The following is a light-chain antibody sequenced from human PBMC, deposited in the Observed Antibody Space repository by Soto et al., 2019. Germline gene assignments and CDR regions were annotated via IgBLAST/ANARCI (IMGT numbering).Light chain of an antibody. CDR3: QQRRDWPIT. CDR1: LNINTY. J-gene: IGKJ4*01. CDR2: DAS. V-gene: IGKV3-11*01. Sequence: EIVLTQSPDTLSLSPGESTTLSCRASLNINTYLSWYQQKPGQVPRLLMFDASKRAIGIPARFSGSGCGTDFTLTISSLEREDFGVYFFQQRRDWPITFGGGIKVENK.